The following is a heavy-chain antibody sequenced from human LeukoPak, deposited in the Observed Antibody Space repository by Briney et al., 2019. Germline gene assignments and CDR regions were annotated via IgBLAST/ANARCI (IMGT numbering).Heavy chain of an antibody. V-gene: IGHV4-4*07. Sequence: EPLPLPCNVSGPPISCYPWSWLPQPPGKTLEWIGRIYSSGSTNYNPSLKSRVTMSADTSKNHFSLKLSSVTAADTAVYYCARDPAPDAFDIWGQGTMVTVSS. J-gene: IGHJ3*02. CDR1: GPPISCYP. CDR3: ARDPAPDAFDI. CDR2: IYSSGST.